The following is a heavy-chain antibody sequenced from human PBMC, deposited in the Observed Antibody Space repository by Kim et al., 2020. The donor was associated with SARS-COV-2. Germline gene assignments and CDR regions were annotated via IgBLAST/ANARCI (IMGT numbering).Heavy chain of an antibody. CDR3: ASVSGSYYGPHFDY. CDR2: IIPILGIA. Sequence: SVKVSCKASGGTFSSYAISWVRQAPGQGLEWMGRIIPILGIANYAQKFQGRVTITADKSTSTAYMELSSLRSEDTAVYYCASVSGSYYGPHFDYWGQGTLVTVSS. CDR1: GGTFSSYA. J-gene: IGHJ4*02. V-gene: IGHV1-69*04. D-gene: IGHD1-26*01.